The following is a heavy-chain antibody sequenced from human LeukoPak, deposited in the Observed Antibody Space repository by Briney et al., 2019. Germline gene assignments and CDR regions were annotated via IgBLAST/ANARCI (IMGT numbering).Heavy chain of an antibody. V-gene: IGHV4-61*03. D-gene: IGHD4/OR15-4a*01. CDR2: IHYSGSA. CDR3: ARLTMPTGPGDY. J-gene: IGHJ4*02. CDR1: GGSVTSSRYY. Sequence: SETLSLTCSVSGGSVTSSRYYWSWIRQPPGKGLEWIGYIHYSGSANYNPSIKSRVTISVDPSKNLLSLKLTSVTAADAGVYYCARLTMPTGPGDYWGQGTLVTVSS.